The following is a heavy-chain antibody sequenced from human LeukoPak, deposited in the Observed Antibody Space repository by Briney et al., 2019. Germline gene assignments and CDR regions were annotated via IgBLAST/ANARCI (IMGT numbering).Heavy chain of an antibody. V-gene: IGHV4-30-2*01. Sequence: SETLSLTCTVSGGSISSGGYYWSWIRQPPGKGLEWIGYIYHSGSTYYNPSLKSRVTISVDRSKNQFSLKLSSVTAADTAVYYCARDREYSSSGSDYWGQGTLVTVSS. CDR3: ARDREYSSSGSDY. CDR2: IYHSGST. D-gene: IGHD6-6*01. J-gene: IGHJ4*02. CDR1: GGSISSGGYY.